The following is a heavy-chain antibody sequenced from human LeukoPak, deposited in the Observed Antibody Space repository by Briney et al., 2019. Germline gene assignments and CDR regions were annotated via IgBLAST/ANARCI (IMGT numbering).Heavy chain of an antibody. CDR2: ISYDGTDK. D-gene: IGHD3-10*01. CDR1: GFTFSIYD. J-gene: IGHJ1*01. CDR3: AKDRFSGVLLPFQH. Sequence: SGGSLRLSCAASGFTFSIYDMHWVRQAPGKGLEWVAVISYDGTDKYYADSVKGRFTISRDNSKNTLNLQMNSLRGEDTAVYYCAKDRFSGVLLPFQHWGQGTLVTVSS. V-gene: IGHV3-30*18.